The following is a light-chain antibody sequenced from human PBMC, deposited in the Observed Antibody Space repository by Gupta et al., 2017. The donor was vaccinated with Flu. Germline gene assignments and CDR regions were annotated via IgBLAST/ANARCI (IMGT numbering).Light chain of an antibody. CDR2: FAY. CDR1: QSVNNN. J-gene: IGKJ1*01. V-gene: IGKV3-15*01. Sequence: EIVMTQSPATLSVSPGEKVTLSCRASQSVNNNLAWYQQKPGQAPRLLIYFAYTRAPGVPARFSGSGSGTEFTLTISSLESEDFAVYYCQQYYNWPPWTFGQGTKVEVK. CDR3: QQYYNWPPWT.